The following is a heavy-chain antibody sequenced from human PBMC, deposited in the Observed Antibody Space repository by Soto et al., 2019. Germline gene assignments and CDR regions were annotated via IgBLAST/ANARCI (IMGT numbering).Heavy chain of an antibody. CDR2: IKEDGSER. CDR3: ARIPRVSATV. J-gene: IGHJ4*02. CDR1: GFTFRNYW. D-gene: IGHD2-21*02. Sequence: PGGSLRLSCEASGFTFRNYWMSWVRQAPGKGLEWVANIKEDGSERYYVDSVKGRFTISRDNAKNSLYLQLNSLRDEDTAVYHCARIPRVSATVWGQGTLVTVSS. V-gene: IGHV3-7*01.